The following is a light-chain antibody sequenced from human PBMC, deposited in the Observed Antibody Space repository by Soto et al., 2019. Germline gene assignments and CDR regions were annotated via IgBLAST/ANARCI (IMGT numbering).Light chain of an antibody. CDR3: QQSNNWPLT. Sequence: ETVMTHSPATLAVSPRERATLSCRAGQSISNNLAWYQQIPGQAPRLLIYGATPRATGIPSRFSGSVSGTEFTLTISSLQSEDFAAYYCQQSNNWPLTFGGGTKVEIK. V-gene: IGKV3-15*01. J-gene: IGKJ4*01. CDR2: GAT. CDR1: QSISNN.